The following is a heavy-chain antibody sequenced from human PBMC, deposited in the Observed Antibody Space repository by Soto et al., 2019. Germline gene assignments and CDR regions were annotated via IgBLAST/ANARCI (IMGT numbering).Heavy chain of an antibody. Sequence: QVQLVESGGGVVQPGRSLRLSCAASGFTFTTYGMHWVREGPGKGLEWVAVISYDGSNKYYADSVKGRFTISRDNSKNTMYLQMNSLRPEETALYYCVGGQDYFHWRGQGTRVTVSS. V-gene: IGHV3-30*03. CDR3: VGGQDYFHW. CDR2: ISYDGSNK. CDR1: GFTFTTYG. D-gene: IGHD3-10*01. J-gene: IGHJ4*02.